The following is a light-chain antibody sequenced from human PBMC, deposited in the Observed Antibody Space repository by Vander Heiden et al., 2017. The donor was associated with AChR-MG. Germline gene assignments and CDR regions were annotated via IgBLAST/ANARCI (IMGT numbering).Light chain of an antibody. CDR2: SAS. Sequence: DIRMTHSPSSLSASVGYRVTITCRASQAISNSLSWYQQKPGKVPKLLIYSASTLHSGVPSRISGSGSGTDFTLIISSLQPEDVATYYCQKYDSVPLTFGGGTKVEIK. V-gene: IGKV1-27*01. J-gene: IGKJ4*01. CDR1: QAISNS. CDR3: QKYDSVPLT.